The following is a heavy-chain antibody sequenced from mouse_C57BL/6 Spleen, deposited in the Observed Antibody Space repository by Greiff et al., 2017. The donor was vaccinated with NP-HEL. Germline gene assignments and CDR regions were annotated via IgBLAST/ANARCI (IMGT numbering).Heavy chain of an antibody. CDR2: ISSGSSTI. CDR1: GFTFSDYG. J-gene: IGHJ2*01. CDR3: AGSNYNYFDY. V-gene: IGHV5-17*01. Sequence: VQLKQSGGGLVKPGGSLKLSCAASGFTFSDYGMHWVRQAPEKGLEWVAYISSGSSTIYYADTVKGRFTISRDNAKNTLFLQMTSLRSEDTAMYYCAGSNYNYFDYWGQGTTLTVSS. D-gene: IGHD2-5*01.